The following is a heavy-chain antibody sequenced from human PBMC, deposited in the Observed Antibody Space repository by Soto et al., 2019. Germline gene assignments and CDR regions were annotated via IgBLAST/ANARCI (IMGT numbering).Heavy chain of an antibody. CDR3: TRQWGFFPFDY. CDR1: GFTFGYYA. Sequence: GGTLRLSCTASGFTFGYYALSWFRQAPGKGLEWVGFIRSKAYGGTTEYVASVKGRFTLSRDDSKIIAYLQMNSLKTEDTAVYYCTRQWGFFPFDYWGQGTLVTVSS. J-gene: IGHJ4*02. V-gene: IGHV3-49*03. D-gene: IGHD3-16*01. CDR2: IRSKAYGGTT.